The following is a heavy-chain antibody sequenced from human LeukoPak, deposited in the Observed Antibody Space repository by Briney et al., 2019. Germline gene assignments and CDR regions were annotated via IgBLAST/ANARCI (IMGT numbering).Heavy chain of an antibody. CDR2: ISWNSGSI. V-gene: IGHV3-9*01. Sequence: GGSLRLSCAASGFTFDDYAMHWVRQAPGKGLEWVSGISWNSGSIGYVDSVKGRFTISRDNAKNSLYLQMSNLRAEDTAVYFCARGGGLDVWGQGATVTVSS. CDR3: ARGGGLDV. D-gene: IGHD3-16*01. CDR1: GFTFDDYA. J-gene: IGHJ6*02.